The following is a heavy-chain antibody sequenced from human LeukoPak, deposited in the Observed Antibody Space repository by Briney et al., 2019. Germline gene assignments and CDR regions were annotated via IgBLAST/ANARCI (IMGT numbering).Heavy chain of an antibody. D-gene: IGHD1-1*01. V-gene: IGHV4-39*07. CDR2: IYYSGNT. Sequence: SETLSLTCTVSGDFVSSSSFYWGWIRQPPGKGLEWIGSIYYSGNTYYNPSLKSRVTISVDTSRNQFSLKLSSVTAADTAVYYCARDHYTVSTGIFWFDPWGQGTLVTVSS. J-gene: IGHJ5*02. CDR3: ARDHYTVSTGIFWFDP. CDR1: GDFVSSSSFY.